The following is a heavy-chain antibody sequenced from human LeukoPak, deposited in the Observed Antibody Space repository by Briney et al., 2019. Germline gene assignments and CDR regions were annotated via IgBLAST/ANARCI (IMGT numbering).Heavy chain of an antibody. V-gene: IGHV3-7*01. CDR1: GLTFINSW. D-gene: IGHD4-17*01. CDR2: ISSDGVVT. CDR3: ARDPHYGAIDY. Sequence: GGSLRLSCAATGLTFINSWMAWIRQAPGKGLEWVAGISSDGVVTYYIDSVKGRFTISRDNAENSLSLQMSSLRVEDTAVYYCARDPHYGAIDYWGQGTLVTVSS. J-gene: IGHJ4*02.